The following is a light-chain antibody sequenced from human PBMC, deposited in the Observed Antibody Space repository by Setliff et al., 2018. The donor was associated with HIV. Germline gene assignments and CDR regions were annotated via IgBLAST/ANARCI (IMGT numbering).Light chain of an antibody. CDR3: SSYVSSNNNYV. CDR1: SSNVGKYDF. Sequence: QSALTQPASVSGSPGQSITISCTGNSSNVGKYDFVSWYQQHPGKAPKLVIYDVNDRPSGVSDRFSGSKSGNTASLTISGLQPEDEADYYCSSYVSSNNNYVFGTGTKVTVL. V-gene: IGLV2-14*03. J-gene: IGLJ1*01. CDR2: DVN.